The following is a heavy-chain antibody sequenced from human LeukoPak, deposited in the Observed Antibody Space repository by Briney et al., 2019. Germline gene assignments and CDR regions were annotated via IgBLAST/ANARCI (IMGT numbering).Heavy chain of an antibody. D-gene: IGHD2-2*01. CDR1: GYTLTELS. Sequence: GASVKVSCKVSGYTLTELSMHWVRQAPGKGLEWMGGFDPEDGETIYAQKFQGRVAMTEDTSTDTAYMELSSLRSEDTAVYNCATGLVVPAATYYYYGMDVWGQGTTVTVSS. V-gene: IGHV1-24*01. J-gene: IGHJ6*02. CDR2: FDPEDGET. CDR3: ATGLVVPAATYYYYGMDV.